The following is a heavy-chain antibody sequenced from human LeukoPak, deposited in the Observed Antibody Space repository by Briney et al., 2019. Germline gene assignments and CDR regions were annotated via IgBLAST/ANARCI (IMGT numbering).Heavy chain of an antibody. CDR2: IHYSGST. CDR3: ARAQLNLLVDFGMDV. V-gene: IGHV4-59*01. J-gene: IGHJ6*02. Sequence: SETLSLTCTVSGGSISGYYWSWIRQPPGKGLEWIGYIHYSGSTNYNPSLKSRVTISLDTSKKQYSLKLSSVTAADTAVYYCARAQLNLLVDFGMDVWGQGTTVTVSS. CDR1: GGSISGYY. D-gene: IGHD1-1*01.